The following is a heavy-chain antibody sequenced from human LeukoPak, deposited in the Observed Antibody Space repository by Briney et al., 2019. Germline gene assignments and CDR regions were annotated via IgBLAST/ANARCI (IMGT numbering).Heavy chain of an antibody. Sequence: SETLSLTCAVYGGSFSGYYWSWIRQPPGKGLEWIGEINHSGSTNYNPSLKSRVTISVDTSKNQFSLKLSSVTAADTAVYYCARGRGVHCSSTSCYNLYYYYYYMDVWGEGTTVTVSS. CDR3: ARGRGVHCSSTSCYNLYYYYYYMDV. V-gene: IGHV4-34*01. CDR1: GGSFSGYY. CDR2: INHSGST. J-gene: IGHJ6*03. D-gene: IGHD2-2*01.